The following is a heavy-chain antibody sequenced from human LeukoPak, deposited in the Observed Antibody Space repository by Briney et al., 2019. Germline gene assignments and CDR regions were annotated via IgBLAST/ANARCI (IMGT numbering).Heavy chain of an antibody. CDR1: GFTFSSYW. CDR2: INTDGSST. D-gene: IGHD5-12*01. CDR3: TRLVDKVPQ. J-gene: IGHJ4*02. Sequence: GGSLRLSCAASGFTFSSYWMHWVRQAPGKGLVWVSQINTDGSSTTYADSVKGRFTISRDNAKNTLYLQMNSLRAEDTAVYYCTRLVDKVPQWGQGTLVTVSS. V-gene: IGHV3-74*01.